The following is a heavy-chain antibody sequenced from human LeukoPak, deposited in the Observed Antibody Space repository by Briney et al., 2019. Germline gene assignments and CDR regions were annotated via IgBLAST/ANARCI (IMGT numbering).Heavy chain of an antibody. J-gene: IGHJ4*02. CDR3: ARADSSGYSYFDY. Sequence: PSETLSLTCTVSGGSISSGGYYWGWIRQHPGMGLEWIGYIYYSGTTYYNPSLKSRVTISVDTSNNQFSLKLSSVTAADTAVYYCARADSSGYSYFDYWGQGTLVTVSS. D-gene: IGHD3-22*01. V-gene: IGHV4-31*03. CDR1: GGSISSGGYY. CDR2: IYYSGTT.